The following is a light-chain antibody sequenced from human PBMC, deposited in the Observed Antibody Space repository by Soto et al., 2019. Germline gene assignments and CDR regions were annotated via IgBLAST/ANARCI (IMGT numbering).Light chain of an antibody. Sequence: EIVLTQSPGTLSLSPGERVTLSCRASQSVSSSYLAWYKQKPGPAPRLLIYGASSRAAGIPDRFSGSASWTDFTLTISRLEPDDFAVYDCQQYGSSPRLTFGGGTKVESK. CDR3: QQYGSSPRLT. J-gene: IGKJ4*01. CDR2: GAS. V-gene: IGKV3-20*01. CDR1: QSVSSSY.